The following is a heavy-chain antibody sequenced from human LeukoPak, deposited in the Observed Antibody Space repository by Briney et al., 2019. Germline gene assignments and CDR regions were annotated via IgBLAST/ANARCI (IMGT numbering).Heavy chain of an antibody. J-gene: IGHJ4*02. CDR2: INPDTGDK. D-gene: IGHD2-21*02. V-gene: IGHV1-8*03. Sequence: GGSVNLSRKASGYTFTNYHINWVRQASGQGLEWMTWINPDTGDKGYARKFQDRVTITTDTSISTAYMELSSLSSEDTAVYFCARTASMTASGYVYWGQGLLVTVSS. CDR1: GYTFTNYH. CDR3: ARTASMTASGYVY.